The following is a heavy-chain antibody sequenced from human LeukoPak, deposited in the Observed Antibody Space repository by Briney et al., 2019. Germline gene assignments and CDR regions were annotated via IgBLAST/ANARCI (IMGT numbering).Heavy chain of an antibody. J-gene: IGHJ4*02. D-gene: IGHD2-15*01. V-gene: IGHV3-74*01. CDR2: IKEDGTYT. CDR1: GFSFSKYW. CDR3: ARDMLGYFDS. Sequence: GGSLRLSCAASGFSFSKYWMHWVRQTPGEGLVWVSRIKEDGTYTSYADSVKGRFTISRDNAKNSLYLQMNSLRAEDTAVYYCARDMLGYFDSWGQGTLVTVSS.